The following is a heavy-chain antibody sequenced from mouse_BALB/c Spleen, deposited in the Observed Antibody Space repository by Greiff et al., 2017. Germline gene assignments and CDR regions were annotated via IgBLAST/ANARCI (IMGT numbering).Heavy chain of an antibody. CDR2: ISYSGST. D-gene: IGHD1-1*01. Sequence: EVKLLESGPSLVKPSQTLSLTCSVTGDSITSGYWNWIRKFPGNKLEYMGYISYSGSTYYNPSLKSRISITRDTSKNQYYLQLNSVTTEDTATYYCARYNDYGSPFAYWGQGTLVTVSA. V-gene: IGHV3-8*02. CDR3: ARYNDYGSPFAY. CDR1: GDSITSGY. J-gene: IGHJ3*01.